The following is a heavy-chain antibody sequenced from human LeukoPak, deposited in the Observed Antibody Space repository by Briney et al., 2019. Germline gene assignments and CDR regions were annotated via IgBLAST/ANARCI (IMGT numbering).Heavy chain of an antibody. CDR2: ISSSSSYI. Sequence: GGSLRLSCAASGFTFSSYSMNWVRQAPGKGLEWVSSISSSSSYIYYADSVKGRFTISRDKSKNTLSLQMNGLRVEDTAVYYCARSNGWYLDYWGQGTLVTVSS. D-gene: IGHD6-19*01. J-gene: IGHJ4*02. V-gene: IGHV3-21*01. CDR3: ARSNGWYLDY. CDR1: GFTFSSYS.